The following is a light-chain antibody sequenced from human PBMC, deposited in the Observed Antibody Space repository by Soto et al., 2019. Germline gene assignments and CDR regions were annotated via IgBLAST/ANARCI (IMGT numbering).Light chain of an antibody. Sequence: QSVLTQPPSASGSPGQSVTISCTGTSSDVGGYNYVSWYQQHPGKAPKLMIYEVSKRPSGVPDRFSGSKSGNTASLTVSGLQAGDGADYYCSSYAGPVVFGGGTKLTVL. CDR3: SSYAGPVV. CDR1: SSDVGGYNY. CDR2: EVS. V-gene: IGLV2-8*01. J-gene: IGLJ2*01.